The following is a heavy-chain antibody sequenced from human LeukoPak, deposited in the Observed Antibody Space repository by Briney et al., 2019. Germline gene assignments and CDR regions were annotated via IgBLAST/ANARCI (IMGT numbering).Heavy chain of an antibody. CDR1: GGSISSYY. J-gene: IGHJ4*02. D-gene: IGHD2-2*01. V-gene: IGHV4-59*12. Sequence: SETLSLTCTVSGGSISSYYWSWIRQPPGKGLEWIGYIYYSGSTNYNPSLKSRVTMSVDTSKNQFSLKLSSVTAADTAVYYCARDDVGCSSTSCRRGYYFDYWGQGTLVTVSS. CDR3: ARDDVGCSSTSCRRGYYFDY. CDR2: IYYSGST.